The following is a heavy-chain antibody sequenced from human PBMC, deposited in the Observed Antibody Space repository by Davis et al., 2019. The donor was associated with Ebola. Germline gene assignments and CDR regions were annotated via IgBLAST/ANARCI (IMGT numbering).Heavy chain of an antibody. Sequence: GESLKISCAASGFTFSGSAMHWVRQASGKGLEWVGRIRSKANSYATAYAASVKGRFTISRDDSKNTAYLQMNSLKTEDTAVYYCTRAASYRNYYYMDVWGKGTTVTVSS. CDR2: IRSKANSYAT. J-gene: IGHJ6*03. D-gene: IGHD3-10*01. V-gene: IGHV3-73*01. CDR1: GFTFSGSA. CDR3: TRAASYRNYYYMDV.